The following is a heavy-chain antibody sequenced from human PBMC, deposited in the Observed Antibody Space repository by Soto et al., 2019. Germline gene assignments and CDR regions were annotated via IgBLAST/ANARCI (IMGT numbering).Heavy chain of an antibody. D-gene: IGHD6-6*01. V-gene: IGHV3-23*01. Sequence: GGSLRLSCAASGFTFSSYAMSWVRQAPGKGLEWVSAISGSGGSTYYADSVKGRFTISRDNSKNTLYLQMNSLRAEDTAVYYCASSNTSSIAAPSAEVYNWFDPWGQGTLVTVSS. J-gene: IGHJ5*02. CDR3: ASSNTSSIAAPSAEVYNWFDP. CDR1: GFTFSSYA. CDR2: ISGSGGST.